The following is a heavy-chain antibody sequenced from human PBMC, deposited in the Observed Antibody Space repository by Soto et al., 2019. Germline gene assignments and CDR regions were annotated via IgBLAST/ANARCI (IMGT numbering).Heavy chain of an antibody. Sequence: QVQLVQSGAEVRKPGSSVKVSCKASGGTFSRHAISWVRQAPGQGLEWMGGIIPIFGTANHAQKFQGRVTITADESTSTAYMELSSLRSEDTAVYYCAWTFYYYDSSGFQHWGQGTLVTVSS. V-gene: IGHV1-69*01. J-gene: IGHJ1*01. CDR3: AWTFYYYDSSGFQH. CDR1: GGTFSRHA. D-gene: IGHD3-22*01. CDR2: IIPIFGTA.